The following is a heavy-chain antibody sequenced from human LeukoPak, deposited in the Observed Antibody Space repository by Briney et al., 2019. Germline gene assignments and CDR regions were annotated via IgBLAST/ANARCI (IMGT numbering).Heavy chain of an antibody. D-gene: IGHD6-13*01. CDR2: ISAYTGNT. CDR3: AREALSWQLVPYYYYGMDV. Sequence: ASVNVSCKASVYTFTSYGISWVRQSPGQGLWWTGGISAYTGNTNYAQKLQGRVTMTTDTSTSTAYMELRSLRYDDTAVYYCAREALSWQLVPYYYYGMDVWGQGTTVTVSS. V-gene: IGHV1-18*01. J-gene: IGHJ6*02. CDR1: VYTFTSYG.